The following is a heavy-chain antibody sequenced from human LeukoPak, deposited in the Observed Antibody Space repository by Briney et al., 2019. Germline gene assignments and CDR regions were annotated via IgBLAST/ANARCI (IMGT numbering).Heavy chain of an antibody. J-gene: IGHJ4*02. Sequence: GGSLRLSCAASGFTFSSYGMNWVRQAPGKGLEWVSSISSSSSYIYYADSVKGRFTISRDNAKNSLYLQMNSLRAEDTAVYYCARIVAVAGTDYWGQGTLVTVSS. V-gene: IGHV3-21*01. CDR3: ARIVAVAGTDY. CDR1: GFTFSSYG. CDR2: ISSSSSYI. D-gene: IGHD6-19*01.